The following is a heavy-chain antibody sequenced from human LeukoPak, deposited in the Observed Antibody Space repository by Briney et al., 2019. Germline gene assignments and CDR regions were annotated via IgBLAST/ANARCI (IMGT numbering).Heavy chain of an antibody. J-gene: IGHJ6*02. CDR2: IKEDGIRK. CDR1: GFTFSRHW. Sequence: GGSLRLSCAASGFTFSRHWMTWVRQAPGKGLEWVANIKEDGIRKNYVDSVKGRFTISRDNAKNSLYLQMSNLRAEDTAVYFCARGGGLDVWGQGATVTVSS. CDR3: ARGGGLDV. V-gene: IGHV3-7*03. D-gene: IGHD3-16*01.